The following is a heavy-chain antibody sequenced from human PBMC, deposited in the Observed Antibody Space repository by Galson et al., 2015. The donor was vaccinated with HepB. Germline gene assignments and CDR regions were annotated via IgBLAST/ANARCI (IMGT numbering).Heavy chain of an antibody. Sequence: SLRLSCAASGFTFRNYVMSWVRQAPGKGLEWVSAMSGSGDSTYYADSVKGRFIISRDYSKNTLYLQMNSLRADDTAVYYCAKDDYGDPWGQGTLVTVSS. CDR2: MSGSGDST. CDR1: GFTFRNYV. V-gene: IGHV3-23*01. D-gene: IGHD4-17*01. J-gene: IGHJ5*02. CDR3: AKDDYGDP.